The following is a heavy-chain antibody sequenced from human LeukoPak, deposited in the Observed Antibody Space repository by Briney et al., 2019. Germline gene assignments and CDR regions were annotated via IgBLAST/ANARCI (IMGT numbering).Heavy chain of an antibody. CDR1: GGSISSGGYY. D-gene: IGHD6-13*01. V-gene: IGHV4-61*08. CDR2: IYYSGST. Sequence: SETLSLTCTVSGGSISSGGYYWTWIRQPPGKGLEWIGYIYYSGSTNYNPSLEGRVTISVDTSKNQFSLKLSSVTAADTAVYYCARVPPPGSNSPFDYWGQGTRVTVSS. CDR3: ARVPPPGSNSPFDY. J-gene: IGHJ4*02.